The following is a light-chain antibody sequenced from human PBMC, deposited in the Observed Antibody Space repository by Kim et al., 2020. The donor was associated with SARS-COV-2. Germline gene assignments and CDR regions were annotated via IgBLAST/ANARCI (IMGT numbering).Light chain of an antibody. CDR1: SSDVGGHNS. V-gene: IGLV2-14*01. CDR3: SSYTTSYTWV. J-gene: IGLJ3*02. Sequence: QSASVSGSPGQSITISCTGTSSDVGGHNSVSWYQQHPGKAPTVLIYGVSNRPSGVSNRFSGSKSGNTASLTISGLQAEDEADYYCSSYTTSYTWVFGGGTQLTVL. CDR2: GVS.